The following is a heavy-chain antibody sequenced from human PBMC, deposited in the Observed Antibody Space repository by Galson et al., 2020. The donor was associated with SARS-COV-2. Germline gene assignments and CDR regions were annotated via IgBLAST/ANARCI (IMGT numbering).Heavy chain of an antibody. CDR2: IYYSGTT. CDR1: GASISSRDYY. D-gene: IGHD6-19*01. Sequence: SQTLSLTCTGSGASISSRDYYWGWVRQPPGKGLEWIGSIYYSGTTYYNPSLKSRVTISVDTPENQFSLKLSSVTAADTAVYYCVRHSSSGWYYYFDFWKQGTLITVSS. CDR3: VRHSSSGWYYYFDF. V-gene: IGHV4-39*01. J-gene: IGHJ4*02.